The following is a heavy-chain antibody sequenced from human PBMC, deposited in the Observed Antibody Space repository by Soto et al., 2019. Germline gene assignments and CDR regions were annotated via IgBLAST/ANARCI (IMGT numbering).Heavy chain of an antibody. V-gene: IGHV1-69*13. D-gene: IGHD3-9*01. CDR2: IIPILGTA. CDR3: AREGYDILTGYLRFDY. Sequence: SVKVSCKASGGTFSSYAISWVRQAPGQGLEWMGGIIPILGTANYAQKFQGRVTITADESTSTAHMELSSLRSEDTAVYYCAREGYDILTGYLRFDYWGQGTLVTVSS. J-gene: IGHJ4*02. CDR1: GGTFSSYA.